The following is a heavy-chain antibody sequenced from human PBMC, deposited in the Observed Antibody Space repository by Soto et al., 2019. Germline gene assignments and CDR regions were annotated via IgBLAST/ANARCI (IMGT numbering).Heavy chain of an antibody. CDR2: IDPSDSYT. V-gene: IGHV5-10-1*01. Sequence: PGESLKISCKGSGYSFTSYWISWVRQMPGKGLEWMGRIDPSDSYTNYSPSFQGHVTISADKSISTAYLQWSSLKASDTAMYYCARQSVADTAMDTLYYYGMDVWGQGTTVTVSS. D-gene: IGHD5-18*01. CDR3: ARQSVADTAMDTLYYYGMDV. CDR1: GYSFTSYW. J-gene: IGHJ6*02.